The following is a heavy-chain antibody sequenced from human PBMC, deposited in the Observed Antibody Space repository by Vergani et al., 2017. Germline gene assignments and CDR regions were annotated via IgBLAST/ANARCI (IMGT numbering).Heavy chain of an antibody. CDR3: AREDQRPPVYYFGVVTSLYYYYGMDV. V-gene: IGHV3-30*03. CDR2: ISYDGSNK. J-gene: IGHJ6*02. CDR1: GFTFSSYG. Sequence: QVQLVESGGGVVQPGRSLRLSCAASGFTFSSYGMHWIRQAPGKGLEWVAVISYDGSNKYYADSVKGRFTISRDNSKNTLYLPMNSLRAEDTAVYYCAREDQRPPVYYFGVVTSLYYYYGMDVWGQGTTVTVSS. D-gene: IGHD3-3*01.